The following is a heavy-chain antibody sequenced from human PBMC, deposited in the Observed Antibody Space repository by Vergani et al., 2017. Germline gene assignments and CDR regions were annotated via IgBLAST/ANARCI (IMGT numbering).Heavy chain of an antibody. D-gene: IGHD3/OR15-3a*01. CDR1: GFTFDNYA. J-gene: IGHJ6*03. CDR3: ARGQTGYSRDWSTYFLFIDV. CDR2: VYYSGTT. Sequence: EVQLVESGGGLVQPGRSLRLSCAASGFTFDNYAMHWVRQPPGQPLEWIGSVYYSGTTYYNPSLGGRVTMSIDKSKNHFSLTLTSVTAADSAFYFCARGQTGYSRDWSTYFLFIDVWGKGTTVTVSS. V-gene: IGHV3-9*01.